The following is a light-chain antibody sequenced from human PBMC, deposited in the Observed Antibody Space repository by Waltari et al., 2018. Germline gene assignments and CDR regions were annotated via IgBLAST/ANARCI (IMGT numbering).Light chain of an antibody. CDR3: QERSNWPGGS. J-gene: IGKJ4*01. CDR2: DAS. CDR1: QSVYSY. Sequence: EMVLTQSPATLSLSPGERATLSCRASQSVYSYLAWYQQKPGLPPRLLIYDASSRATGIPAMFIGSGSGTDFTLTISRLEPEDCAVYYCQERSNWPGGSFGGGTKVEIK. V-gene: IGKV3-11*01.